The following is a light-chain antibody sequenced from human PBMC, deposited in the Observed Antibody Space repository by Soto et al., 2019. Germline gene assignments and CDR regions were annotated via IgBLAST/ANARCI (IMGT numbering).Light chain of an antibody. V-gene: IGKV3-15*01. CDR1: HRVSSY. J-gene: IGKJ4*01. CDR2: GTS. CDR3: QQYYSAPLT. Sequence: EMLMTQSPATLSESPGERATLSFRASHRVSSYLAWYQQKPGQAPRLLIYGTSTRATGIPARFSGSGSGTEFTLTISSLQAEDVAVYYCQQYYSAPLTFGGGTKVDNK.